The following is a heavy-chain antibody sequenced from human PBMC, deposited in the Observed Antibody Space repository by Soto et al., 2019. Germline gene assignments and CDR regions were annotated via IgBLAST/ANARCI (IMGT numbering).Heavy chain of an antibody. J-gene: IGHJ4*02. CDR2: IVVGSGNT. V-gene: IGHV1-58*01. CDR3: AASPAIQLWLPLDY. CDR1: GLTFTSSA. D-gene: IGHD5-18*01. Sequence: SVKVSCKASGLTFTSSAVQWVRQARGQRLEWIGWIVVGSGNTNYAQKFQERVTITRDMSKSTAYMELSSLRSEDTAVDYCAASPAIQLWLPLDYWGQGTLVTVSS.